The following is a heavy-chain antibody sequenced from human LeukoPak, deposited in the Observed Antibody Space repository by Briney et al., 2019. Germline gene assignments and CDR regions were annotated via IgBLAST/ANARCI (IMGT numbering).Heavy chain of an antibody. Sequence: PGGSLRLPCAASGFTFSTYSMNWVRQAPGKGLEWVSLISSSSTYIFYADSVKGRFTISRDNAKNSLYLKTNSLRAEDTAVYYCARDGSPYAFDIWGKGTMVTVSS. CDR2: ISSSSTYI. CDR1: GFTFSTYS. CDR3: ARDGSPYAFDI. D-gene: IGHD6-13*01. J-gene: IGHJ3*02. V-gene: IGHV3-21*01.